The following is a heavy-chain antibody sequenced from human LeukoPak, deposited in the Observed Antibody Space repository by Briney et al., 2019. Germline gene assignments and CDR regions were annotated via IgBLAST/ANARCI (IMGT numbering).Heavy chain of an antibody. CDR1: GGSISSSSYY. D-gene: IGHD4-17*01. CDR3: ARGKDYAPHFDY. Sequence: SETLSLTCTVSGGSISSSSYYWGWIRQPPGKGLEWIGSIYYSGSTYYNPSLKSRVTISADTSKNQFSLILSSVTAADTALYYCARGKDYAPHFDYWGQGTLVTVSS. CDR2: IYYSGST. V-gene: IGHV4-39*07. J-gene: IGHJ4*02.